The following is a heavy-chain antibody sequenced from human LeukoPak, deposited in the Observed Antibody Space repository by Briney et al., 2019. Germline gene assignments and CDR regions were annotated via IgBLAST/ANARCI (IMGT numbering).Heavy chain of an antibody. D-gene: IGHD3-10*01. J-gene: IGHJ4*02. V-gene: IGHV4-34*01. Sequence: SETLSLTCAVYGGSFSGYYWSWIRQPPGKGLEWIGEINHSGSTNYNPSLKSRVTISVDTSKNQFSLKLSSVTAADTAVYYCARLAPYYGSGRPITSWGQGTLVTVSS. CDR2: INHSGST. CDR3: ARLAPYYGSGRPITS. CDR1: GGSFSGYY.